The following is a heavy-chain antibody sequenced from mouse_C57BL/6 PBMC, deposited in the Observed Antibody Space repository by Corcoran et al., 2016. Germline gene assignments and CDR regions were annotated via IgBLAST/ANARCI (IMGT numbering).Heavy chain of an antibody. CDR2: INPRSGNT. J-gene: IGHJ4*01. D-gene: IGHD2-3*01. CDR1: GYTFTSYG. V-gene: IGHV1-81*01. Sequence: QVQLQQSGAELARPGASVKLSCKASGYTFTSYGISWVKQRTGQGLEWIGEINPRSGNTYYNEKFKGKATLTADKSSSTAYMELRSLTSEDSAVYFCARGGDGYYAMDYWGQGTSFTVSS. CDR3: ARGGDGYYAMDY.